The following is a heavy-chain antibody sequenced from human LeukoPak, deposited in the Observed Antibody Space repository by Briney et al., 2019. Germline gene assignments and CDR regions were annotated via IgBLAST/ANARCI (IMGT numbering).Heavy chain of an antibody. Sequence: PGGSLRLSCAASGFTFSIYAMSWVRQAPGKGLEWVAVISYDGSNKYYADSVKGRFTISRDNSKNTLYLQMNSLRAEDTAVYYCAKETEGHVITFGGVSYGLDYWGQGTLVTVSS. V-gene: IGHV3-30*18. CDR2: ISYDGSNK. D-gene: IGHD3-16*01. CDR1: GFTFSIYA. J-gene: IGHJ4*02. CDR3: AKETEGHVITFGGVSYGLDY.